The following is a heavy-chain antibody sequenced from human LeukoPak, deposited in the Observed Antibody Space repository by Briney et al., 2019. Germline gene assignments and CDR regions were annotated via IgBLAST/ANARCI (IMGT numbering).Heavy chain of an antibody. D-gene: IGHD2/OR15-2a*01. CDR3: AKDRVSPGFNWFDP. V-gene: IGHV3-23*01. J-gene: IGHJ5*02. Sequence: GGSLRLSCAASGVIISSYAMSWVRQAPGKGLEWVSAINGRGDNTYYADFVKGRFTISRDNSKGTVYLQMNSLRTEDTAVYYCAKDRVSPGFNWFDPWGQGTLVTVSS. CDR1: GVIISSYA. CDR2: INGRGDNT.